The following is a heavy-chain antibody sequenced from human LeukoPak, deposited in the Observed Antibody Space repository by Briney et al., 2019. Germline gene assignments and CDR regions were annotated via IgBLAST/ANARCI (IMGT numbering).Heavy chain of an antibody. CDR3: ARSYDSHGYFYYGMDV. J-gene: IGHJ6*02. D-gene: IGHD3-22*01. V-gene: IGHV4-59*01. Sequence: PSETLSLTCTVSGGSISTYYWSWVRQPPGKGLEFIGYIYYTGSTDYNPSLKSRVTISPDSSKNQFSLRLTSVNAADTAVYYCARSYDSHGYFYYGMDVWGQGTTVTVSS. CDR2: IYYTGST. CDR1: GGSISTYY.